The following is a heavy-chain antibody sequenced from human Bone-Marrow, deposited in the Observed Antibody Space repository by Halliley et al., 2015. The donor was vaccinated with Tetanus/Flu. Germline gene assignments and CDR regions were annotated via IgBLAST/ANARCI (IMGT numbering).Heavy chain of an antibody. CDR2: INHSGSA. Sequence: WIGEINHSGSATDSPSLKSRVPISLDPSKNQFLLKVNSVTAADTGVYFCARGRKFSSARGMDVWGLGTTVTVSS. V-gene: IGHV4-34*01. J-gene: IGHJ6*02. D-gene: IGHD6-6*01. CDR3: ARGRKFSSARGMDV.